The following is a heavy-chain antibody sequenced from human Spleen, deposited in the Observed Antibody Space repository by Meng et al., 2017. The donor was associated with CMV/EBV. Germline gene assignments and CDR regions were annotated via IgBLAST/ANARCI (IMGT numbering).Heavy chain of an antibody. CDR1: GFTFSSYA. D-gene: IGHD3-3*01. CDR3: ARAPSRVGFWSGYYYFDS. CDR2: ISYDGSNK. J-gene: IGHJ4*02. Sequence: GESLKISCAASGFTFSSYAMHWVRQAPGKGLEWVAVISYDGSNKYYADSVKGRFTISRDNAKNLLYLQMNSLRAEDTAVYYCARAPSRVGFWSGYYYFDSWGQGTLVTVSS. V-gene: IGHV3-30-3*01.